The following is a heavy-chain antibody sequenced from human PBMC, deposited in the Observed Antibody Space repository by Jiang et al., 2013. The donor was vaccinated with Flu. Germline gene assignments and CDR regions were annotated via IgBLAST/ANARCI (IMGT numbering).Heavy chain of an antibody. CDR3: AKRPTLGPFDI. D-gene: IGHD3-16*01. J-gene: IGHJ3*02. Sequence: VQLLESGGGLVQPGGSLRLSCVASGFTFNSYAMSWVRQAPGKGLEWVSAISGSGTYTYYADSVKGRFTISRDNSKNTLYLQMNTLRVEDTAVYYCAKRPTLGPFDIWGQGTTVTVSS. CDR1: GFTFNSYA. V-gene: IGHV3-23*01. CDR2: ISGSGTYT.